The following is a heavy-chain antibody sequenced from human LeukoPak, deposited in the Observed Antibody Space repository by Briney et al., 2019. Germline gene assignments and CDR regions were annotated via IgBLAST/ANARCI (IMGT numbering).Heavy chain of an antibody. V-gene: IGHV4-38-2*01. CDR3: ARNVSADFSNRHHKWFDP. CDR2: IYHSGST. D-gene: IGHD2-8*01. Sequence: SETLSLTCGVSGRSMISDYYWGWIRQPPGKGLEWIGSIYHSGSTHYNPSLKSRVTISVDTSKNQFSLKLSSVTASDTAIYYCARNVSADFSNRHHKWFDPWGQGTLVTVSS. CDR1: GRSMISDYY. J-gene: IGHJ5*02.